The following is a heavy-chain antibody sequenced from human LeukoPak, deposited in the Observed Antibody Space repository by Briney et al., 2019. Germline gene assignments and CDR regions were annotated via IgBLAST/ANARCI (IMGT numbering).Heavy chain of an antibody. J-gene: IGHJ4*02. D-gene: IGHD6-19*01. CDR1: GGSISSYY. Sequence: SETLSLTCTVSGGSISSYYWGWIRQPPGKGLEWIGSIYYSGSTYYNPSLESRVTISVDTSRNQFSLKLSSVTAADTAVYYCARDQWLDTNPFDYWGQGTLVTVSS. V-gene: IGHV4-39*07. CDR2: IYYSGST. CDR3: ARDQWLDTNPFDY.